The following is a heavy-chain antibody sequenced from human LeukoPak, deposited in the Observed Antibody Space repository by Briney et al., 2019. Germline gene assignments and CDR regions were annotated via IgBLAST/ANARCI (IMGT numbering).Heavy chain of an antibody. CDR2: ISYDGSNK. CDR1: GFTFSSYG. D-gene: IGHD1-26*01. J-gene: IGHJ4*02. CDR3: AKEGSYGPNYRTSFDY. Sequence: GGSLRLSCAASGFTFSSYGMHWVRQAPGKGLEWVALISYDGSNKYYADSVKGRFTISRDNSKNTLYLQMNSLRAEDTAVYYCAKEGSYGPNYRTSFDYWGQGTLVTVSS. V-gene: IGHV3-30*18.